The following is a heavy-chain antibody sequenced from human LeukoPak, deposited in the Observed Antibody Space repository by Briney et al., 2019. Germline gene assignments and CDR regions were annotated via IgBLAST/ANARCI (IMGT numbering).Heavy chain of an antibody. CDR3: TTLASRSPYYYYGMDV. J-gene: IGHJ6*02. V-gene: IGHV3-15*01. Sequence: GGSLRLSCAASGFTFSNAWMTWVRQAPGKGLEWVGRIKSKFDGGTTDYAAPVKGRFTISRDDSRNTLYLQMGSLKTEDTAVYYCTTLASRSPYYYYGMDVWAKGPRSPSP. CDR2: IKSKFDGGTT. CDR1: GFTFSNAW.